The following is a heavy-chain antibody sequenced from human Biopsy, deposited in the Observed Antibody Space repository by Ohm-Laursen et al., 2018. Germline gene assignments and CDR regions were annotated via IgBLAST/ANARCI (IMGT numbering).Heavy chain of an antibody. CDR1: GFTFSDYY. CDR2: ISSSSSTI. J-gene: IGHJ4*02. D-gene: IGHD3-22*01. V-gene: IGHV3-11*01. Sequence: SLRLSCAASGFTFSDYYMSWIRQAPGKGLEFISYISSSSSTISYADSVKGRFIISRDNAKKSLYLQLNSLRAEGTAVYYCATAIDRRFDYWGQGTLVTVSS. CDR3: ATAIDRRFDY.